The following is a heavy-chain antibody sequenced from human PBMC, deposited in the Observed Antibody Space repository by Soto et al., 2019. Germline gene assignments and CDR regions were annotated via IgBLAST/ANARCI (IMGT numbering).Heavy chain of an antibody. J-gene: IGHJ6*03. Sequence: PSETLSLTCVVSGGSLSDYFWSWIRQPPGMALEWIGEINHLGSINYNPSLKSRVTMLVDTSKNQFSLTLNSVTAADTATYYCGRGGISHWGYFYYMDVWDRGTTVT. V-gene: IGHV4-34*01. D-gene: IGHD2-21*01. CDR2: INHLGSI. CDR3: GRGGISHWGYFYYMDV. CDR1: GGSLSDYF.